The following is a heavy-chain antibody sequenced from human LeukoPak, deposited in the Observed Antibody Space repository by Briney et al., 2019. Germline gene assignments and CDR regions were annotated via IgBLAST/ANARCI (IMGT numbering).Heavy chain of an antibody. Sequence: GASVKVSCKASGYTFTSYGISWVRQAPGQGLEWMGWISAYDGNTNYAQKLQGRVTMTTDTSTSTAYMELRSLRSDDPAVYYCARDSPLYYYDSSGYIDRTAGNNWFDPWGQGTLVTVSS. CDR3: ARDSPLYYYDSSGYIDRTAGNNWFDP. V-gene: IGHV1-18*01. CDR1: GYTFTSYG. J-gene: IGHJ5*02. CDR2: ISAYDGNT. D-gene: IGHD3-22*01.